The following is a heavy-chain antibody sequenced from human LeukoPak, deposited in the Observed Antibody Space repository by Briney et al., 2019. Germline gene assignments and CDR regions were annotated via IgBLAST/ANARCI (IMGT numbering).Heavy chain of an antibody. Sequence: GGSLRLSCAASGFTFSSYAMHWVRQAPGKGLEYVSAISSNGGSTYYANSVKGRFTISRDNSKNTLYLQMGSLRAEDMAVYYCARDRYYYDSSGYYYWGQGTLVTVSS. CDR2: ISSNGGST. CDR3: ARDRYYYDSSGYYY. J-gene: IGHJ4*02. CDR1: GFTFSSYA. D-gene: IGHD3-22*01. V-gene: IGHV3-64*01.